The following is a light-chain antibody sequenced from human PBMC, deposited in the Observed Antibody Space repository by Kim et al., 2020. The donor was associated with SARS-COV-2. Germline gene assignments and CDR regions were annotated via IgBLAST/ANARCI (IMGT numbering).Light chain of an antibody. J-gene: IGKJ1*01. CDR3: QKYDSAPWT. Sequence: ASVGDGVTTTGRASQCISSYLACYQQKPVRVPRVLLYSASTLLSGGPSRVSGSRSGTEFTLTISSLQPEDVATYYCQKYDSAPWTFGQGTKVDIK. V-gene: IGKV1-27*01. CDR1: QCISSY. CDR2: SAS.